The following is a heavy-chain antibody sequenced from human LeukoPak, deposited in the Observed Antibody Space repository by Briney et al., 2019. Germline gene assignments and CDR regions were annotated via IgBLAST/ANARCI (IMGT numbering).Heavy chain of an antibody. CDR1: GFTFSSHW. J-gene: IGHJ4*02. CDR3: ARGSGWLHDC. CDR2: IKQDGSEK. D-gene: IGHD6-19*01. V-gene: IGHV3-7*01. Sequence: GGSLRLSCAASGFTFSSHWMSWVRQAPGKGLEWVAIIKQDGSEKYYVDSVKGRFTISRDNAKNSVYLQMNRLRDEDTAVYYCARGSGWLHDCWGQGTLVTVSS.